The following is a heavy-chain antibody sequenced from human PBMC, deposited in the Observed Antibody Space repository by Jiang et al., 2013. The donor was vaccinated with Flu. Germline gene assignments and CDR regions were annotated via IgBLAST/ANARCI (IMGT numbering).Heavy chain of an antibody. V-gene: IGHV1-46*01. D-gene: IGHD6-19*01. Sequence: CKASGYTFTSYYIHWVRQAPGQGLEWMGIINPSGGSTSYAQKFQGRVTMTRDTSTSTVYMELSSLRSEDTAVYYCAREGAVVDPDYWGQGTLVTVSS. CDR2: INPSGGST. CDR1: GYTFTSYY. J-gene: IGHJ4*02. CDR3: AREGAVVDPDY.